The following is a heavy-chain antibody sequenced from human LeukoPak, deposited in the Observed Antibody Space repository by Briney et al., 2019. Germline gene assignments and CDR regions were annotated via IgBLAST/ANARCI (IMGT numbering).Heavy chain of an antibody. CDR3: ARHLWASGWHLDY. CDR2: IFYSGST. D-gene: IGHD6-19*01. J-gene: IGHJ4*02. Sequence: PSETLSLTCIVSGVSISNTSYYWGWIRQPPGKGLEWIGNIFYSGSTYYNPSRKSRVTISIDTSENQFSLNLSSVTAADTAVYYCARHLWASGWHLDYWGQGALVTVSS. CDR1: GVSISNTSYY. V-gene: IGHV4-39*01.